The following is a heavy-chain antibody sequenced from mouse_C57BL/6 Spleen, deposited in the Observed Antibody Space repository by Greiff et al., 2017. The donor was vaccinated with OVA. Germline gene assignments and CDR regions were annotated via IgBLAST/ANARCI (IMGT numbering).Heavy chain of an antibody. CDR1: GYTFTDYN. V-gene: IGHV1-18*01. CDR2: INPNNGGT. Sequence: VQLQQSGPELVKPGASVKIPCKASGYTFTDYNMDWVKQSHGKSLEWIGDINPNNGGTIYNQKFKGKATLTVDKSSSTAYMELRSLTSEDTAVYYWARSRTTGGYFDYWGQGTTLTVSS. D-gene: IGHD1-1*01. J-gene: IGHJ2*01. CDR3: ARSRTTGGYFDY.